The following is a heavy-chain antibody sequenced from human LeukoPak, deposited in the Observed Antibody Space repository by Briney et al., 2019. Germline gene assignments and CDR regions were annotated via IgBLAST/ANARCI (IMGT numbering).Heavy chain of an antibody. V-gene: IGHV3-21*01. CDR2: ITCARSYM. D-gene: IGHD1-26*01. CDR3: AKMGVGGVGTYDYYMDV. CDR1: GFVLRGYS. Sequence: GSLRLSRAGPGFVLRGYSMNWVRQAPGKGLEGVSSITCARSYMDYADSVKGRFTISRDNAKNSLYLQMNSLRAEDTAVYYCAKMGVGGVGTYDYYMDVWGKGTTVTVSS. J-gene: IGHJ6*03.